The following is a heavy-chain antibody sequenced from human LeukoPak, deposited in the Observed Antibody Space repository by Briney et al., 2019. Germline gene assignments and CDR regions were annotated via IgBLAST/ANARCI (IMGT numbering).Heavy chain of an antibody. CDR3: STRSSGVL. CDR1: GFTLRSYG. V-gene: IGHV3-53*01. D-gene: IGHD1-26*01. Sequence: PGGSLRLSCAASGFTLRSYGMNWVRQAPGKGLEWVSVIYSGGTTHYADSVKGRFTISRDNSKNTLYLQMNSLRVDDTAVYYCSTRSSGVLWGKGTTVTVSS. CDR2: IYSGGTT. J-gene: IGHJ6*04.